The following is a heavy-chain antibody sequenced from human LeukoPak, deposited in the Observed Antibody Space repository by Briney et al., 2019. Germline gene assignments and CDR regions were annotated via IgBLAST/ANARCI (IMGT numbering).Heavy chain of an antibody. Sequence: SVKVSCKASGFTFTSSAIQWVRQARGQRLEWIGWIVVGSGNTNYAQKFQGRVTITRDMSTSTAYMELSSLRSEDTAVYFCAADRGVGSLAYCGGDCYSSWGQGTLVTVSS. CDR1: GFTFTSSA. J-gene: IGHJ5*02. V-gene: IGHV1-58*02. CDR2: IVVGSGNT. D-gene: IGHD2-21*02. CDR3: AADRGVGSLAYCGGDCYSS.